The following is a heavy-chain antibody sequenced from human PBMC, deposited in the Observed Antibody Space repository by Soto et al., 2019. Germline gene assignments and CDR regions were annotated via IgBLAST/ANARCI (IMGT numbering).Heavy chain of an antibody. CDR1: KFSLSNATMG. D-gene: IGHD2-15*01. CDR3: ARAADYSFYDMDV. V-gene: IGHV2-26*01. Sequence: QVTLKESGPVLVKPTEPLTLTCTVSKFSLSNATMGVSWIRQPPGKALEWLAHIFSSDAISYNTSLKSRLTISQDTSKSQVVLTMTNMDPVDTATYYCARAADYSFYDMDVWGKGNTVTVSS. J-gene: IGHJ6*03. CDR2: IFSSDAI.